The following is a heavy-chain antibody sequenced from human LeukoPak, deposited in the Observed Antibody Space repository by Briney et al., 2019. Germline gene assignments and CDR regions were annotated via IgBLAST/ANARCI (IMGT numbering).Heavy chain of an antibody. D-gene: IGHD3-10*01. CDR2: INHSGST. CDR1: GGSFSGYY. V-gene: IGHV4-34*01. CDR3: ARRPGSGSSLFDP. J-gene: IGHJ5*02. Sequence: PSETLSLTCAVSGGSFSGYYWSWIRQPPGKGLEWIGEINHSGSTNYNPSLKSRVTISVDTSKNQFSLKLSSVTAADTAVYYCARRPGSGSSLFDPWGQGTLVTVSS.